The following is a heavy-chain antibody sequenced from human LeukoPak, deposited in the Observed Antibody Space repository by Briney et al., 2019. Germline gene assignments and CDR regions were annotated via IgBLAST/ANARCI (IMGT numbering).Heavy chain of an antibody. CDR1: GGSISSSNW. V-gene: IGHV4-4*02. CDR3: ARGGYCSGGSCYHFDY. J-gene: IGHJ4*02. CDR2: IYHSGST. D-gene: IGHD2-15*01. Sequence: SETLSLTCAVSGGSISSSNWWSWVRQPPGKGLEWIGEIYHSGSTNYNPSLKSRVTISVDKSKNQFSLKLSSVTAADTAAYYCARGGYCSGGSCYHFDYWGQGTLVTVSS.